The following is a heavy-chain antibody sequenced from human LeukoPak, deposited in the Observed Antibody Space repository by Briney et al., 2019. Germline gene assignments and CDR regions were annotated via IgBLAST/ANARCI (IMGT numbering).Heavy chain of an antibody. CDR1: GFTFSTYD. Sequence: PGGSLRLSCAASGFTFSTYDMNWVRQAPGKGLEWVSYISTSSSTTYYADSVKGRFTISRDNAKKPLFLQMNSLRAEDTAVYYCARRLRSGWYYFDYWGQGTLVTVSS. CDR2: ISTSSSTT. J-gene: IGHJ4*02. D-gene: IGHD6-19*01. CDR3: ARRLRSGWYYFDY. V-gene: IGHV3-48*01.